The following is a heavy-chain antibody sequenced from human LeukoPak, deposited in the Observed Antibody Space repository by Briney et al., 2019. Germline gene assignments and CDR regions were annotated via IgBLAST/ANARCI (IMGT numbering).Heavy chain of an antibody. J-gene: IGHJ6*03. CDR3: ARHVTETDYYYYYYMDV. CDR1: GYSFTNYW. Sequence: GESLKISCKGSGYSFTNYWIGWVRQMPGKGLEWMGIIYPGDSDTRYSPSFKGQVTTSADKSISTAYLQWSSLKASDTAMYYCARHVTETDYYYYYYMDVWGKGTTVTVSS. V-gene: IGHV5-51*01. CDR2: IYPGDSDT.